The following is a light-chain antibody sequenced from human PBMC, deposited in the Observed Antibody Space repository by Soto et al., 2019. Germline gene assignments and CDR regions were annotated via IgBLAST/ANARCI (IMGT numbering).Light chain of an antibody. CDR2: GNS. CDR3: QSYDISLGGRV. CDR1: SSNIGANYD. J-gene: IGLJ3*02. V-gene: IGLV1-40*01. Sequence: QSVLTQPPSVSGAPGQRVTISCTGSSSNIGANYDVHWYQQLPGTAPKLLIYGNSNRPSGVPDRFSGSKSGTSASLAITGLQAEDEADYYCQSYDISLGGRVFGGGTKLTVL.